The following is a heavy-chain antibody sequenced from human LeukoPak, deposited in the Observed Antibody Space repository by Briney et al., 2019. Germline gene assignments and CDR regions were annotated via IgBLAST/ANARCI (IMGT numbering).Heavy chain of an antibody. V-gene: IGHV3-21*01. J-gene: IGHJ2*01. CDR3: ARDPPNYYDSSGYYPHWYFDL. Sequence: PGGSLRLSCAASGFTFSSSAMNWVRQAPGKGLEWVSSINNVGSHIYYADSVKGRFTISRDNSKNTLYLQMNSLRAEDTAVYYCARDPPNYYDSSGYYPHWYFDLWGRGTLVTVSS. D-gene: IGHD3-22*01. CDR1: GFTFSSSA. CDR2: INNVGSHI.